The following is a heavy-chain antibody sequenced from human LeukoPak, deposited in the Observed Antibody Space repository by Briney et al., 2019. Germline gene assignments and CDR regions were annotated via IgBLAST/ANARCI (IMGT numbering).Heavy chain of an antibody. V-gene: IGHV3-23*01. CDR1: GFTFRSYT. CDR2: ISGSGGYT. D-gene: IGHD6-13*01. Sequence: QSGGSLRLSCAASGFTFRSYTMSWVRQAPGKGLEWVTTISGSGGYTLYADSVKGRFTISRDNAKNTLYLQMNSLRAEDTAVYYCAKSKDGNIAASFDPWCQRTQGTVSS. J-gene: IGHJ5*01. CDR3: AKSKDGNIAASFDP.